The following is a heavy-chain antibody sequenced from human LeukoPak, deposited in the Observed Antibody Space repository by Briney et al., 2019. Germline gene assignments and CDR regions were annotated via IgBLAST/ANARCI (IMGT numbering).Heavy chain of an antibody. V-gene: IGHV4-4*07. CDR1: GGSISSYY. CDR2: IYTSGST. D-gene: IGHD3-16*02. Sequence: PSETLSLTCTVSGGSISSYYWSWIRQPAGKGLEWIGRIYTSGSTNYNPSLKSRVTMSVDTSKNQFSLKLSSVTAADTAVYYCAREPEVSGTYYFDYWGQGTLVTVSS. J-gene: IGHJ4*02. CDR3: AREPEVSGTYYFDY.